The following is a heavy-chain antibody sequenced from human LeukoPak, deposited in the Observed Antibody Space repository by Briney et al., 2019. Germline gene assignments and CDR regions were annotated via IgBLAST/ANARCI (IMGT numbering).Heavy chain of an antibody. CDR1: GGTFSSYA. J-gene: IGHJ1*01. CDR2: IIPIFGTA. Sequence: SVKVSCKASGGTFSSYAISWVRQAPGQGLEWMGGIIPIFGTANYAQKFQGRVTITADGSTSTAYMELSSLRSEDTAVYYCASLSFYSSGWYHFQHWGQGTLVTVSS. D-gene: IGHD6-19*01. CDR3: ASLSFYSSGWYHFQH. V-gene: IGHV1-69*01.